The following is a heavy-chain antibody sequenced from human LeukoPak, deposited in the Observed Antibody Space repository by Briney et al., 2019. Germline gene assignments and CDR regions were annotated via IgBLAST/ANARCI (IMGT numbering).Heavy chain of an antibody. Sequence: GGSLRLSCAASGFTFSSYSMNWVRQAPGKGLEWVSYISSSSSTIYYADSVKGRFTISRDNAKNSLYLQMNSLRAEDTAVYYCARMPLAPGKWLVRAYYYYYGMDVWGQGTTVTVSS. D-gene: IGHD6-19*01. CDR3: ARMPLAPGKWLVRAYYYYYGMDV. V-gene: IGHV3-48*04. J-gene: IGHJ6*02. CDR2: ISSSSSTI. CDR1: GFTFSSYS.